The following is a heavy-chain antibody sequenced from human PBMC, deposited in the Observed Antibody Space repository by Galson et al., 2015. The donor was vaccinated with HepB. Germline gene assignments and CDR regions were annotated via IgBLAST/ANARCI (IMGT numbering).Heavy chain of an antibody. CDR3: ARGALVVGVAATQNNWFDP. J-gene: IGHJ5*02. D-gene: IGHD2-15*01. CDR2: ISSYTRKT. Sequence: SVKVACKVSGYTFSSYSITWARQAPGQGLECMGWISSYTRKTNFAQKFQGRVTLTTDTSTSTAYMELRRLRSDDTAIYYCARGALVVGVAATQNNWFDPGGQGTLVTVSS. CDR1: GYTFSSYS. V-gene: IGHV1-18*01.